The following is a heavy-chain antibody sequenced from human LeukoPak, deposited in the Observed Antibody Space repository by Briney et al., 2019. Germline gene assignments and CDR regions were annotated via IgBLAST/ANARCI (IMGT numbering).Heavy chain of an antibody. V-gene: IGHV3-30*04. CDR1: GFTFSSFA. CDR3: AKDESSGYDWPNYFYGLDV. J-gene: IGHJ6*02. D-gene: IGHD5-12*01. Sequence: GRSLRLSCEASGFTFSSFAMHWVRQSPGKGLEWVAVISYDGRTKYYADSVKGRFIISRDNSNKSLSLEMNSLRPDDTAVFYRAKDESSGYDWPNYFYGLDVWGQGTTVVVSS. CDR2: ISYDGRTK.